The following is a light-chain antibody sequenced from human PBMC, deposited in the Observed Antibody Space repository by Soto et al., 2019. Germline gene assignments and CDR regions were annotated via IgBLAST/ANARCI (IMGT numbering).Light chain of an antibody. CDR3: QQYYNWPPFT. CDR1: QSVGTS. V-gene: IGKV3-15*01. CDR2: GAS. J-gene: IGKJ2*01. Sequence: EIVMTQSPATLSVSPGQRVTLSCRASQSVGTSIAWYQQKPGQAPRLLIYGASTRATGVPARFSGSGSGTAFTLTISSLQSEDFANYYCQQYYNWPPFTFGQGTKFEIK.